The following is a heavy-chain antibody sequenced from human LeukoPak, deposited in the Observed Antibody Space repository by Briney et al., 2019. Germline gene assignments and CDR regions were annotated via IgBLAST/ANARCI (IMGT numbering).Heavy chain of an antibody. Sequence: GGSLRLSCAASGFTFSSYSMNWVRQAPGKGLEWVSSISSSSSYIYYADSVKGRFTISRDNAKNSLYLQMNSLRAEDTAVYYCARRSPEWLLHRYFDYWGQGTLVTVSS. CDR2: ISSSSSYI. D-gene: IGHD3-3*01. V-gene: IGHV3-21*01. CDR1: GFTFSSYS. CDR3: ARRSPEWLLHRYFDY. J-gene: IGHJ4*02.